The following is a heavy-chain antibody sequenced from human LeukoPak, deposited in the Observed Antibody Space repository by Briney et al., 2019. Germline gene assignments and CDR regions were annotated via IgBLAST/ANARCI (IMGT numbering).Heavy chain of an antibody. CDR1: GYSFTSYW. Sequence: GESLKISCKGSGYSFTSYWIGWVRQVPGKGLEWMGIIYPGDSDTRYSPSFQGQVTISADKSISTAYLQWSSLKASDTAMYYCARQTDFWSGYSSRSWFDPWGQGTLVTVSS. J-gene: IGHJ5*02. CDR3: ARQTDFWSGYSSRSWFDP. V-gene: IGHV5-51*01. D-gene: IGHD3-3*01. CDR2: IYPGDSDT.